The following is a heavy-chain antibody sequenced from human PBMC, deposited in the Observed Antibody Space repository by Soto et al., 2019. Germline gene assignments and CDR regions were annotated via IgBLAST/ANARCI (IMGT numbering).Heavy chain of an antibody. J-gene: IGHJ4*02. CDR1: GFSFTNYA. CDR2: INAGNGDT. D-gene: IGHD4-17*01. Sequence: GASVKVSCKASGFSFTNYAVNWVRQAPGQRLEWMGWINAGNGDTRYSQNFQGRVTITRNTSISTAYMELSSLRSEDTAVYYCARTLYGDNVDYWGQGTLVTVSS. CDR3: ARTLYGDNVDY. V-gene: IGHV1-3*01.